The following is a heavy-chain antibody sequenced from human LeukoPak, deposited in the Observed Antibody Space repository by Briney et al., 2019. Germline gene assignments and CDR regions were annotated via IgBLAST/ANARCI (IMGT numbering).Heavy chain of an antibody. CDR1: GFTFSSYW. D-gene: IGHD3-10*01. CDR3: ARDLYYGSGSYYKGYFQH. V-gene: IGHV3-7*01. CDR2: IKQDGSEK. J-gene: IGHJ1*01. Sequence: GGSLRLSCAASGFTFSSYWMSWVRQAPGKGLEWVANIKQDGSEKYYVDSVKGRFTISRDNSKNTLYLQMNSLRAEDTAVYYCARDLYYGSGSYYKGYFQHWGQGTLVTVSS.